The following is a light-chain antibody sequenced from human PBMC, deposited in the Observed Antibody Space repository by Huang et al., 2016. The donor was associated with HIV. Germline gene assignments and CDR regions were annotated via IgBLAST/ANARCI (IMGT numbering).Light chain of an antibody. Sequence: IVMTQSPATLSVSPGERATLSCRASESLNSNLAWYQEKPGQAHRLLIDGASTRATGIPARVIGRGSGTEFTLNISSLQSEDFAVYYCQQYNNWPPYTFGQGTKLEIK. CDR3: QQYNNWPPYT. J-gene: IGKJ2*01. V-gene: IGKV3-15*01. CDR1: ESLNSN. CDR2: GAS.